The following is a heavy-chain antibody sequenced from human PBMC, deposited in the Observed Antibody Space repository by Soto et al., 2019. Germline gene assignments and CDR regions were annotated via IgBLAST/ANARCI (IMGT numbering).Heavy chain of an antibody. CDR1: GFTFSSYA. D-gene: IGHD6-19*01. CDR2: ISGSGGST. CDR3: AKVLGIAVAGTWRSDNWFDP. J-gene: IGHJ5*02. Sequence: GGSLRLSCAASGFTFSSYAMSWVRQAPGKGLEWVSAISGSGGSTYYADSVKGRFTISRDNSKNTLYLQMNGLRAEDTAVYYCAKVLGIAVAGTWRSDNWFDPWGQGTLVTVSS. V-gene: IGHV3-23*01.